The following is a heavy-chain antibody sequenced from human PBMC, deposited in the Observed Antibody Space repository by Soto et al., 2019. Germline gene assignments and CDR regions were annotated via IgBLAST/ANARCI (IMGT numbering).Heavy chain of an antibody. CDR2: ISSNGGST. J-gene: IGHJ4*02. Sequence: PGGSLRLSCSASGFTFSSYAMHWVRQAPGKGLEYVSAISSNGGSTYYADSVKGRFTISRDNSKNTLYLQMSSLRAEDTAVYYCVKDSYYYDSSGYYFPSFDYWGQGTLVTVS. CDR1: GFTFSSYA. V-gene: IGHV3-64D*08. D-gene: IGHD3-22*01. CDR3: VKDSYYYDSSGYYFPSFDY.